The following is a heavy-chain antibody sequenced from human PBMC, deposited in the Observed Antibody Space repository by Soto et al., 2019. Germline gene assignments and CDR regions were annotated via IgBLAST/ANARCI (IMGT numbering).Heavy chain of an antibody. CDR1: GGSISSYY. CDR2: IYYSGST. J-gene: IGHJ4*02. Sequence: SETLSLTCTVSGGSISSYYWSWIRQPPGKGLEWIGYIYYSGSTNYNPSLKSRVTISVDTSKNQFSLKLISVTAADTAVYYCARHKAAAAPFDYWGQGTLVT. CDR3: ARHKAAAAPFDY. V-gene: IGHV4-59*08. D-gene: IGHD6-13*01.